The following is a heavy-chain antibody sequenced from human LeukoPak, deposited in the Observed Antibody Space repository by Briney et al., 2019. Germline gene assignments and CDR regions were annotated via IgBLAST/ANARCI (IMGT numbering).Heavy chain of an antibody. D-gene: IGHD5-12*01. J-gene: IGHJ6*02. V-gene: IGHV3-30*03. CDR2: ISYDGNNK. CDR1: GFSFSNYG. CDR3: ARGDIVATTRRTSYYYYGMDV. Sequence: GGSLRLSCVASGFSFSNYGLHWVRQAPGKGLEWLTVISYDGNNKYYADSVKGRFTISRDNSKNTLYLQMNSLRAEDTAVYYCARGDIVATTRRTSYYYYGMDVWGQGTTVTVSS.